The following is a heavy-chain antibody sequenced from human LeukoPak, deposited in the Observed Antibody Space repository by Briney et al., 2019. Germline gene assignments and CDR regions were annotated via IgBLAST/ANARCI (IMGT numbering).Heavy chain of an antibody. CDR1: GGSISRYY. Sequence: SETLSLTCTVSGGSISRYYWSWIRQPPGKGLEWIGYIYYSGSTNYNPSLKSRVTISVDTSKNQFSLKLSSVTAADTAVYYCARCTGYSSSWPNWFDPWGQGTLVTVSS. V-gene: IGHV4-59*01. CDR2: IYYSGST. CDR3: ARCTGYSSSWPNWFDP. J-gene: IGHJ5*02. D-gene: IGHD6-13*01.